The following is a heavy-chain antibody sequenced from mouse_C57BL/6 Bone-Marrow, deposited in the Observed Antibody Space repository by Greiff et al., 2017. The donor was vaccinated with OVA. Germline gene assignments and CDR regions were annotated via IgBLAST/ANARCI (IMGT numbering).Heavy chain of an antibody. J-gene: IGHJ2*01. V-gene: IGHV1-52*01. Sequence: VKLQQPGAELVRPGSSVKLSCKASGYTFTSYWMHWVKQRPIQGLEWIGNIDPSDSETHYNQKFKDKATLTVDKSSSTAYMQLSSLTSEDSAVYYCARNGYYDYFDYWGQGTTLTVSS. CDR1: GYTFTSYW. CDR3: ARNGYYDYFDY. CDR2: IDPSDSET. D-gene: IGHD2-3*01.